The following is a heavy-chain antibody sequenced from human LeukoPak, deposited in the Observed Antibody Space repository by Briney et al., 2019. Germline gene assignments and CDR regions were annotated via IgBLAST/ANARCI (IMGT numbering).Heavy chain of an antibody. D-gene: IGHD3-9*01. J-gene: IGHJ3*01. CDR2: ISGSGTT. Sequence: SETLSLTCTVSGDSMRSFYWNWIRQPAGKGLERIGRISGSGTTNYNPSLKSRLTMSVDRSKNQFFLSLSSVTAADTAVYYCATHVEMGNPFDFWGQGTMVTVSS. CDR1: GDSMRSFY. V-gene: IGHV4-4*07. CDR3: ATHVEMGNPFDF.